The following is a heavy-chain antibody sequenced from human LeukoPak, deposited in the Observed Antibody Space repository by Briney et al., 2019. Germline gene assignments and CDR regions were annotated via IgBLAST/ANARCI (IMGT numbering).Heavy chain of an antibody. V-gene: IGHV4-4*02. CDR3: SRESGPYSPFGH. Sequence: SGTLSLTCGVSGGSITTTDYWSWVRQSPGRGLEWIGEISLSGYTGFNPSLRGRVTMSLDESKNHLSLTLTSVTAADTATYYCSRESGPYSPFGHWGQGILATVTT. D-gene: IGHD1-26*01. CDR1: GGSITTTDY. J-gene: IGHJ4*02. CDR2: ISLSGYT.